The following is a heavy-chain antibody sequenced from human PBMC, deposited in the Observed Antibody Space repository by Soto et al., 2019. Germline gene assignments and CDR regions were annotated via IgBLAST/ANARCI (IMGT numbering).Heavy chain of an antibody. J-gene: IGHJ6*02. CDR1: GFTFSNAW. CDR3: TTVVDGMNRWHPYYYYYWMDV. Sequence: EVQLVESGGGLVKPGGSLRLSCAASGFTFSNAWMNWVRQAPGKGLEWVGRIKSKTDGGTTDYAAPVKGRFTISRDDSNNTLYLQMKSLKTEDPAVDYCTTVVDGMNRWHPYYYYYWMDVWGQGTTVTVSS. CDR2: IKSKTDGGTT. V-gene: IGHV3-15*07. D-gene: IGHD3-16*02.